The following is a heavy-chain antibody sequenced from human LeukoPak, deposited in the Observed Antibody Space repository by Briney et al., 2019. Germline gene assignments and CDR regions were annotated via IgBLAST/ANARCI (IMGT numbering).Heavy chain of an antibody. CDR1: GYTFTSYD. CDR2: MNPNSGNT. V-gene: IGHV1-8*01. Sequence: ASVKVSCKASGYTFTSYDINRVRQATGQGLEWMGWMNPNSGNTGYAQKFQGRVTMTRNTSISTAYMELSSLRSEDTAVYYCARGGLAAAGYYYYGMDVWGQGTTVTVSS. D-gene: IGHD6-13*01. CDR3: ARGGLAAAGYYYYGMDV. J-gene: IGHJ6*02.